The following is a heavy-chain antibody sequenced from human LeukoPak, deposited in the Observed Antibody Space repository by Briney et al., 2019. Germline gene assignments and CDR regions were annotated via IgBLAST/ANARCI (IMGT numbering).Heavy chain of an antibody. J-gene: IGHJ6*02. CDR1: GFTLSSYG. D-gene: IGHD6-13*01. CDR2: ILYDGSNK. CDR3: ATPIAAAPYGMDV. Sequence: GRSLRLSCAASGFTLSSYGMHWVRQAPGKGLEWVAVILYDGSNKYYADSVKGRFTISRDNSKNTLYLQMNSLRAEDTAVYYCATPIAAAPYGMDVWGQGTTVTVSS. V-gene: IGHV3-30*03.